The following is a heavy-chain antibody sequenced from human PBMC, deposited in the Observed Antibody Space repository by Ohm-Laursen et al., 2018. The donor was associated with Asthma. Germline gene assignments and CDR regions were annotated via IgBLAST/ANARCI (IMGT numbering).Heavy chain of an antibody. V-gene: IGHV3-53*01. CDR2: IYNGGST. D-gene: IGHD1-26*01. CDR3: VRAHSGSYSYAFDI. Sequence: LSLTCAASGLTVSVNYMSWVRQAPGKGLEWVPVIYNGGSTYHADSVRGRFTISRDNSKNTLYLQMNSLRGEDTAVYYCVRAHSGSYSYAFDIWGQGTVVTVSS. J-gene: IGHJ3*02. CDR1: GLTVSVNY.